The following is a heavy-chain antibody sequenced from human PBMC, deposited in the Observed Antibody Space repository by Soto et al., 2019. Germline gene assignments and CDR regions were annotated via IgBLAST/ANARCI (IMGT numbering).Heavy chain of an antibody. V-gene: IGHV1-18*01. J-gene: IGHJ6*02. Sequence: ASVKVSCKASGYTFISYGISWVRQAPGQGLEWLGWISPYNGNTDYAQNLQGRVTMTTDTSTSTAYMELRSLRSDDTAVYYCARDSTTGYFFGMDVWGQGTTVTVSS. CDR3: ARDSTTGYFFGMDV. CDR2: ISPYNGNT. D-gene: IGHD1-26*01. CDR1: GYTFISYG.